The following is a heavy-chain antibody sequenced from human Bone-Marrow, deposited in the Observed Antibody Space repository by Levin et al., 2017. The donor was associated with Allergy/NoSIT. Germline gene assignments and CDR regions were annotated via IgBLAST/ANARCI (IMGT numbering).Heavy chain of an antibody. J-gene: IGHJ6*02. CDR2: IYWDDHT. CDR3: AHMRYVGGTDSKAAYFFHGVDV. V-gene: IGHV2-5*02. Sequence: SGPTLVKPTQTLTLTCSFSGFSLDVGVAVGWIRRPPGKALEWLGAIYWDDHTYYSSSLGARLTITRDTSANHLVLTVTNVDLRDTGTYYCAHMRYVGGTDSKAAYFFHGVDVWGQGTTVTVSS. D-gene: IGHD2-15*01. CDR1: GFSLDVGVA.